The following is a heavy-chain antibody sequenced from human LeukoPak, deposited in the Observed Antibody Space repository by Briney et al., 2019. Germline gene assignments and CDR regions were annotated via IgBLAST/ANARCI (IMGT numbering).Heavy chain of an antibody. Sequence: SETLSLTCAVYGGSFSGYYGSWIRQPPGKGLEWIGEINHSGSTNYNPSLKSRVTIPVDTSKNQFSLKLSSVTAADTAVYYCARGGRTFGGVIVKDWGQGTLVTVSS. CDR3: ARGGRTFGGVIVKD. CDR2: INHSGST. V-gene: IGHV4-34*01. J-gene: IGHJ4*02. D-gene: IGHD3-16*02. CDR1: GGSFSGYY.